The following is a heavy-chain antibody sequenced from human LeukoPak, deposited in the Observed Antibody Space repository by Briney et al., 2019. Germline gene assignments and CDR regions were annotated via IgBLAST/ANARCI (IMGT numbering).Heavy chain of an antibody. CDR2: IYYSGST. Sequence: SQTLSLTCTVSGGPISSGDYYWSWIRQPPGKGLEWIGYIYYSGSTYYNPSLKSRVTISVDTSKNQFSLKLSSVTAADTAVYYCARGGPDQDAFDIWGQGTMVTVSS. D-gene: IGHD1-14*01. CDR1: GGPISSGDYY. V-gene: IGHV4-30-4*08. J-gene: IGHJ3*02. CDR3: ARGGPDQDAFDI.